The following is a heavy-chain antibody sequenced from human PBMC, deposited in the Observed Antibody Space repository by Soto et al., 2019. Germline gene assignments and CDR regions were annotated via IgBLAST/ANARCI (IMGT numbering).Heavy chain of an antibody. J-gene: IGHJ5*02. Sequence: QLLESGPGLVKPSETLSLTCTVSGGSISSSSYYWGWIRQPPGKGLEWIGSIYYSGSTYYNPSLKSRVTISVDTSKNQFSVKLSSVTAADTAVYYCARVGYCSGGSCTPEEYNWFDPWGQGTLVTVSS. CDR2: IYYSGST. D-gene: IGHD2-15*01. V-gene: IGHV4-39*01. CDR1: GGSISSSSYY. CDR3: ARVGYCSGGSCTPEEYNWFDP.